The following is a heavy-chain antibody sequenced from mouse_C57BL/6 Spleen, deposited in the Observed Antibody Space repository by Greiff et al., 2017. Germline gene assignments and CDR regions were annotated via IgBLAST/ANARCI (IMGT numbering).Heavy chain of an antibody. J-gene: IGHJ4*01. V-gene: IGHV1-80*01. Sequence: QVQLQQSGAELVKPGASVKISCKASGYAFSSYWMNWVKQRPGQGLEWIGQIYPGDGDTNYDGKFKGKATLTADKSSSTAYMQLSSLTSEDTAVYFCGRIGDGYALDYWGQGTSVTVSS. CDR1: GYAFSSYW. CDR2: IYPGDGDT. CDR3: GRIGDGYALDY.